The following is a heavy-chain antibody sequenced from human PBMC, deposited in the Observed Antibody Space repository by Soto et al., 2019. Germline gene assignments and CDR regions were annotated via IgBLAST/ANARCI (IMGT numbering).Heavy chain of an antibody. V-gene: IGHV3-15*07. CDR2: IKSKTDGGTT. D-gene: IGHD6-13*01. Sequence: EVQLVESGGGLVKPGGSLRLSCAASGFTFSNAWMNWVRQAPGKGLEWVGRIKSKTDGGTTDYAAPVKGRFTIPRDDSKNTLYLQMNSLKTEDTAVYYCTTAPKQQLVGGYFDYWGQGTLVTVSS. CDR3: TTAPKQQLVGGYFDY. CDR1: GFTFSNAW. J-gene: IGHJ4*02.